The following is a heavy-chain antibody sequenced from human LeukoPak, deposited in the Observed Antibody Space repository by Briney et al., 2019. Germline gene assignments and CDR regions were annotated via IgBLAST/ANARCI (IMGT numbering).Heavy chain of an antibody. Sequence: GGSLKIFRKSSGYKFTSYWIGWVRQMRGKGLGWMGIIYPGDSDTRYSPSFQGQVTISADKSISTAYLQWSSLKASDTAMYYCASGGSGSYYSGDGGWFDPWGQGTLVTVSS. V-gene: IGHV5-51*01. D-gene: IGHD3-10*01. CDR1: GYKFTSYW. CDR3: ASGGSGSYYSGDGGWFDP. CDR2: IYPGDSDT. J-gene: IGHJ5*02.